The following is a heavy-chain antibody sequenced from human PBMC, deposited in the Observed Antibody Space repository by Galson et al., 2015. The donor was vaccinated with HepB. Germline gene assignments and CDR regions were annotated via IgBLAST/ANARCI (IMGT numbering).Heavy chain of an antibody. CDR2: IYYSGST. CDR3: ASGLGGYYYYGMDV. D-gene: IGHD3-16*01. Sequence: TLSLTCTVSGVSISSGGYYWSWIRQHPGKGLEWIGNIYYSGSTYYNPSLKSRVNISVDTSKNQFSLKLSSVTAADTAVYYCASGLGGYYYYGMDVWGQGTTVTVSS. V-gene: IGHV4-31*03. J-gene: IGHJ6*02. CDR1: GVSISSGGYY.